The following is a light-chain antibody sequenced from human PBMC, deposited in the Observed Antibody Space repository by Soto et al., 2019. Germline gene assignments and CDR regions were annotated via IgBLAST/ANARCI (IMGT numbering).Light chain of an antibody. CDR2: TAS. CDR3: QNFDSAPQT. Sequence: DIQMTQSPSTLSASVGDRVTITCRASQSISTWLAWYQQKPGKAPKLLIYTASSLESGVPSRFSGSGSGTEFTLTISSLQPEDVATYYCQNFDSAPQTFGQGTKVDIK. J-gene: IGKJ1*01. V-gene: IGKV1-5*03. CDR1: QSISTW.